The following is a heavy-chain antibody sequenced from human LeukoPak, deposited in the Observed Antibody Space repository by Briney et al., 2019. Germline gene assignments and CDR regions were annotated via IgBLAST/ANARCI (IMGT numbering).Heavy chain of an antibody. CDR3: ARRHCSGGSCYSAFDC. CDR2: IFYSGST. J-gene: IGHJ4*02. V-gene: IGHV4-59*08. D-gene: IGHD2-15*01. Sequence: PSETLSLTCTVSGDSISHYYWSWIRQPPGKGLEWIGYIFYSGSTNYNPSLKSRVIISVDTSRNQFSLNLSSVTAADTAVYYCARRHCSGGSCYSAFDCWGQGTLVTVSS. CDR1: GDSISHYY.